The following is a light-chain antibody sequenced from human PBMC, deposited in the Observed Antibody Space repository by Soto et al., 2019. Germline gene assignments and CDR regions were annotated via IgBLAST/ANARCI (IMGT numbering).Light chain of an antibody. J-gene: IGKJ1*01. Sequence: DIVMTQSPDSLAVSLGERATINCKSSQSVLSTSNNRNYLAWYQHKPGQPPKLLIYWASTRESGVPDRFSGSGSGTDFTLTISSLQAEDAAVYYCQQSNDSPRTFGQGTKVEIK. CDR3: QQSNDSPRT. CDR2: WAS. CDR1: QSVLSTSNNRNY. V-gene: IGKV4-1*01.